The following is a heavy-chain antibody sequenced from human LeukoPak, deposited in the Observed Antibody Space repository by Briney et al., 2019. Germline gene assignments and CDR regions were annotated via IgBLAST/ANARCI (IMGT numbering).Heavy chain of an antibody. CDR3: AKDWGYGGAFDI. CDR2: VSSSGGST. D-gene: IGHD5-12*01. J-gene: IGHJ3*02. V-gene: IGHV3-23*01. Sequence: GGSLRLSCAASGFTFSSYAMSWVRQAPGKGLEWVSAVSSSGGSTNYADYVKGQFTISRDNSKNTVYLHMNNLRAEDTAVYYCAKDWGYGGAFDIWGQGTMVTVSS. CDR1: GFTFSSYA.